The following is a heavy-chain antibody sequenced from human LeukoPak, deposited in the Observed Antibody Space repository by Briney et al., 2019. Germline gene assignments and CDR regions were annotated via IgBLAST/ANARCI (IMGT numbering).Heavy chain of an antibody. J-gene: IGHJ4*02. CDR2: INHSGSA. V-gene: IGHV4-34*01. CDR1: GGSFSGYY. Sequence: SETLSLTCAVSGGSFSGYYLTWIRQPPGKGLEWIGEINHSGSANYNPSLKSRVTISLDTSKNQFSLKLSSVTAADTAVYYCARDDYGGNSVWGQGTLVTVSS. D-gene: IGHD4-23*01. CDR3: ARDDYGGNSV.